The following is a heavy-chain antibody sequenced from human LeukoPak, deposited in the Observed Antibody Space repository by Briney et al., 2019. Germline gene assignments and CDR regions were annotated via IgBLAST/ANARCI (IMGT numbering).Heavy chain of an antibody. Sequence: SETLSLTCTVSGGSISSYYWSWIRQPPGKGLEWIGYIYTSGSTNYNPSLKSRVTISVDTSKNQFSLKLSSVTAADTAVYYCARFVEATTNFDYWGQGTLVTVSS. CDR1: GGSISSYY. D-gene: IGHD1-26*01. J-gene: IGHJ4*02. V-gene: IGHV4-4*09. CDR3: ARFVEATTNFDY. CDR2: IYTSGST.